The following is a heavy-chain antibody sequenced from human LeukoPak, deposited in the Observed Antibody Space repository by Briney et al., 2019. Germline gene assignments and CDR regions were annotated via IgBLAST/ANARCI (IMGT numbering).Heavy chain of an antibody. CDR2: LYYSGT. D-gene: IGHD2-2*01. Sequence: NASETLSLTYTVSGGSIRSSGYYWGWIRQSPGKGLEWIGTLYYSGTSYNPSLKSRVSISADTSKNQLSLRLTSVTAADTAVYYCATFSTLFSAFDIWGQGTMVTVSS. V-gene: IGHV4-39*01. CDR3: ATFSTLFSAFDI. CDR1: GGSIRSSGYY. J-gene: IGHJ3*02.